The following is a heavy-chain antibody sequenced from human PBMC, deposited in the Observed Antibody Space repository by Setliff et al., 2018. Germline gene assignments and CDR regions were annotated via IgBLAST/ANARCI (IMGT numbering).Heavy chain of an antibody. J-gene: IGHJ4*02. CDR3: VRSSAPQIVLAADFDR. D-gene: IGHD2-8*02. Sequence: ASVKVSCKTSGYTFTNFGISWVRQAPGQGLEWLGSISPYTGNANYPERLQGRITMTTDTLTSTVYMELRSLRPDDTALYYCVRSSAPQIVLAADFDRWGQGTLVTSPQ. CDR1: GYTFTNFG. CDR2: ISPYTGNA. V-gene: IGHV1-18*01.